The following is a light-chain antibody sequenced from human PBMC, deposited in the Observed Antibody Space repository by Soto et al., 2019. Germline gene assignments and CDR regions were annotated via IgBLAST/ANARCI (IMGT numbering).Light chain of an antibody. J-gene: IGLJ2*01. Sequence: QSVLTQPPSVSGAPGQRVTISCTGSNSNIGAGYDVHWYQQLPGTAPKLLIYGNSNRPSGVPDRFSGSKSGTSASLAITGLQAEDEADYDCQSYDSSLSGVVFGGGTQLTVL. V-gene: IGLV1-40*01. CDR3: QSYDSSLSGVV. CDR2: GNS. CDR1: NSNIGAGYD.